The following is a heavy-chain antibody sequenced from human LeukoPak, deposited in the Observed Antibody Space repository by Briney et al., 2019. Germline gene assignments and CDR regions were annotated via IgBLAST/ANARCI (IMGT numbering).Heavy chain of an antibody. Sequence: PSETLSLTCTASGGSISSSSYYWGWIRQPPGKGLEWIGSIYYSGSTYYNPSLKSRVTISVDTSKNQFSLKLSSVTAADTAVYYCARGVTELLPDYWGQGTLVTVSS. CDR2: IYYSGST. V-gene: IGHV4-39*07. J-gene: IGHJ4*02. D-gene: IGHD1-26*01. CDR3: ARGVTELLPDY. CDR1: GGSISSSSYY.